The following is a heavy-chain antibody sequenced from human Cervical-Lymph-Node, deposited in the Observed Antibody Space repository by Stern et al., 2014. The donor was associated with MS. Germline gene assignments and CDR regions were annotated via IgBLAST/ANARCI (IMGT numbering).Heavy chain of an antibody. CDR1: GYTFTSHY. D-gene: IGHD3/OR15-3a*01. V-gene: IGHV1-46*01. CDR3: ASGTGSKRPTGNY. J-gene: IGHJ4*02. CDR2: INPSGDSA. Sequence: QVQLVQSGAEVKKPGASVKVSCKASGYTFTSHYMNWVRQAPGQGLEWVGIINPSGDSASYAQKFQGRVTMTRDTSTSTVYMELSSLRSEDTAVYYCASGTGSKRPTGNYWGQGTLVTVSS.